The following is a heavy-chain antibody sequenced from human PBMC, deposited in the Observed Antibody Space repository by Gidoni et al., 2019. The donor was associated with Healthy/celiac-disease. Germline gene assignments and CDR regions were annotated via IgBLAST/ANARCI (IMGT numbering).Heavy chain of an antibody. CDR3: ARAPGHHIIRITMVQGVPSYYFDY. CDR1: GGSFSGYY. D-gene: IGHD3-10*01. J-gene: IGHJ4*02. Sequence: QVQLQQWGAGLLKPSETLSLTCAVYGGSFSGYYWSWIRQPPGKGLEWMGEINHSGSTNYNPSLKSRVTISVDTSKNQFSLKLSSVTAADTAVYYCARAPGHHIIRITMVQGVPSYYFDYWGQGTLVTVSS. CDR2: INHSGST. V-gene: IGHV4-34*01.